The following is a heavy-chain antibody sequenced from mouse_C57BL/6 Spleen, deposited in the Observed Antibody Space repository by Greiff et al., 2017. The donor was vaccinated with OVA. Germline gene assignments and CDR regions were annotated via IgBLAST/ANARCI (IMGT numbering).Heavy chain of an antibody. Sequence: VQLQQSGAELMKPGASVKLSCKATGYTFTGYWIEWVKQRPGHGLEWIGEILPGSGSTNYNEKFKGKATFTADTSSNTAYMQLSSLTTEDSAIYYCARLITTVVEDYYAMDYWGQGTSVTVSP. J-gene: IGHJ4*01. D-gene: IGHD1-1*01. CDR1: GYTFTGYW. CDR3: ARLITTVVEDYYAMDY. CDR2: ILPGSGST. V-gene: IGHV1-9*01.